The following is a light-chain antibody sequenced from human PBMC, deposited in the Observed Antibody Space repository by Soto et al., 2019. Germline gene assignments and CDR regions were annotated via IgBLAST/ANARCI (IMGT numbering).Light chain of an antibody. V-gene: IGKV1-5*01. Sequence: DIQMTQSPSTLSASVGDRVTITCRASQDINNWLAWYQQKPGNAPKFLMYDASSLQSGVSSRFSGSGSGREFTLTISILQPDDFGTYYCQQYNSRRTFGQGTKLEIK. J-gene: IGKJ1*01. CDR2: DAS. CDR1: QDINNW. CDR3: QQYNSRRT.